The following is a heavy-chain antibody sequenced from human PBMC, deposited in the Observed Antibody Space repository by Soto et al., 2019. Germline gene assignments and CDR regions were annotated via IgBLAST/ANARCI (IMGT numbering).Heavy chain of an antibody. CDR1: GFTFSNAW. Sequence: GGSLRLSCAASGFTFSNAWMSWVRQAPGKGLEWVGRIKSKTDGGTTDYAATVKGRFTISRDDSKNTLYLQMNSLKTEHTAVYSCTTDNPQTHSSSRFLEWLPRHEGAFDIWGQGTMVTVSS. CDR2: IKSKTDGGTT. V-gene: IGHV3-15*01. CDR3: TTDNPQTHSSSRFLEWLPRHEGAFDI. J-gene: IGHJ3*02. D-gene: IGHD3-3*01.